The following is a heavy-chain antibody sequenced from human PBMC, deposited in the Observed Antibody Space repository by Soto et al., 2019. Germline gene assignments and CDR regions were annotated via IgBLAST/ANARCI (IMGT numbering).Heavy chain of an antibody. V-gene: IGHV1-69*08. J-gene: IGHJ6*03. CDR1: GGTFTSET. CDR3: ARAEGSYNMGTFPFYYMDV. D-gene: IGHD3-10*01. CDR2: IIPILGTG. Sequence: QVQLVQSGPEVKKSGSSVKVSCKLSGGTFTSETISWVRQDPGQGLEWMGRIIPILGTGNYAQKFQGRITITEDKYTNTGYMEFSSLTSEDTAVYFCARAEGSYNMGTFPFYYMDVWGNGTTVTVSS.